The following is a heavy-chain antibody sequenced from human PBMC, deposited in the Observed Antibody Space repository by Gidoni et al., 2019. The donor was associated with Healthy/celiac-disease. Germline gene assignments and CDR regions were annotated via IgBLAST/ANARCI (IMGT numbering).Heavy chain of an antibody. V-gene: IGHV3-23*01. J-gene: IGHJ4*02. CDR3: AKSSGYYYVVVDY. Sequence: EVQLLESGGGLVQPGGSLRLSCAASGFTFSSYAMSWVRQAHGKGLEWVSAISGRGGSTYYADSVKGRFTISRDNSKNTLYLQMNSLRAEDTAVYYCAKSSGYYYVVVDYWGQGTLVTVSS. CDR2: ISGRGGST. CDR1: GFTFSSYA. D-gene: IGHD3-22*01.